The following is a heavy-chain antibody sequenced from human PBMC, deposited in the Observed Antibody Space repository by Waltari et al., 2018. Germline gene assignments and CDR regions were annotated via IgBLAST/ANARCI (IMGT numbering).Heavy chain of an antibody. CDR2: IKQDGRES. Sequence: EVQLVESGGNLVQPGGSLRLSCAASGFTFSNYWMEGVRQAPGKGLEWVANIKQDGRESHYVDSVKGRFTISRDNAQKLLYLQMNSLRAEDTAVYYCSVSLNHWGQGTLVTVSS. CDR1: GFTFSNYW. CDR3: SVSLNH. J-gene: IGHJ5*02. V-gene: IGHV3-7*01.